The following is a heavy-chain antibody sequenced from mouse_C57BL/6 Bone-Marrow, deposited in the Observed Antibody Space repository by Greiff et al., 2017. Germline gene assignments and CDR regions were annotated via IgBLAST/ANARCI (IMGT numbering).Heavy chain of an antibody. CDR1: GYTFTSYG. V-gene: IGHV1-81*01. J-gene: IGHJ2*01. CDR2: IYPRSGNT. CDR3: ARRIIITTVVANYFDY. Sequence: QVQLKQSGAELARPGASVKLSCKASGYTFTSYGISWVKQRTGQGLEWIGEIYPRSGNTYYNEKFKGKATLTAAKSSSTAYMELRSLTSEDSAVYFCARRIIITTVVANYFDYWGQGTTLTVSS. D-gene: IGHD1-1*01.